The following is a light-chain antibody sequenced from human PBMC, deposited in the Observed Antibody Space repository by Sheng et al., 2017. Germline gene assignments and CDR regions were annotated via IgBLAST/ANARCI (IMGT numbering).Light chain of an antibody. CDR1: SLRGYH. Sequence: SSELTQDPAVSVASGQTVRITCQGDSLRGYHASWLQQKPGQAPVLVIYAKNNRPSGIPDRFSGSSSGNTASLTITGAQAEDEADYYCNSRDSSGNHVIFGGGTKLTVL. V-gene: IGLV3-19*01. CDR2: AKN. CDR3: NSRDSSGNHVI. J-gene: IGLJ2*01.